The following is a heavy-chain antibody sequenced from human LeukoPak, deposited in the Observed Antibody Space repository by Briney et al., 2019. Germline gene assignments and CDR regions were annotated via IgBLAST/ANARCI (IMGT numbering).Heavy chain of an antibody. CDR3: ARDSGSSWREGLNY. Sequence: GGSLRLSCAASTFTFSSDSMNWVRQAPGKGLEWVSSISSSSDYIYYADSVKGRFTISRDNAKNSLYLQMDSLRVEDSAVYYCARDSGSSWREGLNYWGQGTLVTVSS. J-gene: IGHJ4*02. CDR1: TFTFSSDS. V-gene: IGHV3-21*01. CDR2: ISSSSDYI. D-gene: IGHD6-13*01.